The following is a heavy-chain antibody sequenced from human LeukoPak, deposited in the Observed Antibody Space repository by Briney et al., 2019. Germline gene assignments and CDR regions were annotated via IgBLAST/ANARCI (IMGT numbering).Heavy chain of an antibody. CDR2: IYYSGSI. D-gene: IGHD6-19*01. CDR3: ARGESSSGWYPAQYYFDY. CDR1: GGSISSYY. J-gene: IGHJ4*02. Sequence: SETLSLTCTVSGGSISSYYWSWIRQPPGKGLEWIGYIYYSGSINYNPSLKSRVTISVDTSKNQFSLKLSSVTAADTAVYYCARGESSSGWYPAQYYFDYWGQGTLVTVSS. V-gene: IGHV4-59*01.